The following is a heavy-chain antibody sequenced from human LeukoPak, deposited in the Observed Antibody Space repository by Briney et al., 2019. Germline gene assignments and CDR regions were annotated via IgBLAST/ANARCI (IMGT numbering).Heavy chain of an antibody. Sequence: LRASVKVSCKASGGTFSSYAISWVRQAPGQGLEWMGGIIPIFGTANYAQKFRGRVTITADESTSTAYMELSSLRSEDTAVYYCARVQATYYYDSSGSSGHDYWGQGTLVTVSS. V-gene: IGHV1-69*13. CDR3: ARVQATYYYDSSGSSGHDY. J-gene: IGHJ4*02. D-gene: IGHD3-22*01. CDR2: IIPIFGTA. CDR1: GGTFSSYA.